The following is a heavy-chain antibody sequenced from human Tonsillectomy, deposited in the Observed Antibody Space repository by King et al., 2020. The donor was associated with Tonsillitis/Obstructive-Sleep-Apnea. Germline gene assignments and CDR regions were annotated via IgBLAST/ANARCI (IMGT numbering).Heavy chain of an antibody. CDR2: IYYSGST. V-gene: IGHV4-31*03. D-gene: IGHD2-2*02. CDR1: GGSISSGGYY. CDR3: ARYHCSSPSCYTFGYFDY. Sequence: VQLQESGPGLVKPSQTLSLTCTVSGGSISSGGYYWRWIRQHPGKGLEWIGYIYYSGSTYYNPSLKSRVTISVDTSKNQFSLKLSSVTAADTAVYYCARYHCSSPSCYTFGYFDYWGQGTLVTVSS. J-gene: IGHJ4*02.